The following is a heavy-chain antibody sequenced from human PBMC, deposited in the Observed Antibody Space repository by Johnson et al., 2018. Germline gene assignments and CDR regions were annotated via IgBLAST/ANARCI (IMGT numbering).Heavy chain of an antibody. Sequence: QVQLRESGGGVVQPGRSLRVACEASGYTFTIGGLHWARQAPGKGLEWVAAISHDGSETNYADSVKGRFTISRDDSKNTLYLQMNSLRVEDTATYYCARWAGNSNTGYHMDVWGKGTTVSVSS. D-gene: IGHD4-23*01. CDR2: ISHDGSET. CDR3: ARWAGNSNTGYHMDV. CDR1: GYTFTIGG. J-gene: IGHJ6*03. V-gene: IGHV3-30*03.